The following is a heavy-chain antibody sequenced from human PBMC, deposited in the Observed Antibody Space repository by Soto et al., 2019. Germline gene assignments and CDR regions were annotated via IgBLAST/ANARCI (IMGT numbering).Heavy chain of an antibody. CDR3: AKVGYSYYYGMDV. V-gene: IGHV1-46*01. CDR2: INPSGGST. CDR1: GYTFTSHY. J-gene: IGHJ6*02. Sequence: GASVKVSCKASGYTFTSHYMHWVRQAPGQGLEWMGIINPSGGSTTYAQKFQGRVTMTRDTSTSTVYMELSSLRSEDTAVYYCAKVGYSYYYGMDVWGQGTTVTVSS.